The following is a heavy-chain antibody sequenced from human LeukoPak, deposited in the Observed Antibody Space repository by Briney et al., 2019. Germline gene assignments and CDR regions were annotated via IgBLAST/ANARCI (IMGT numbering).Heavy chain of an antibody. CDR1: GFTFSSYS. CDR3: ARDRLKSRYSYGYSDY. D-gene: IGHD5-18*01. J-gene: IGHJ4*02. CDR2: ISSSSSTI. Sequence: GGSLRLSCAASGFTFSSYSMNWVRQAPGKGLEWVSYISSSSSTIYYADSVKGRFTISRDNAKNSLYLQMNSLRAEDTAVYYCARDRLKSRYSYGYSDYWGQGTLVTVSS. V-gene: IGHV3-48*01.